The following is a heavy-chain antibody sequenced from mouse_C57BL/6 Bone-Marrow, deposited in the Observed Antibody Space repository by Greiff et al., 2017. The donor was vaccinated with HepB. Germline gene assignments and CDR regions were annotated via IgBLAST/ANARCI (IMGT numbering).Heavy chain of an antibody. CDR3: ARRRGSSYVRYFDV. V-gene: IGHV1-26*01. Sequence: VQLQQSGPELVKPGASVKISCKASGYTFTDYYMNWVKQSHGKSLEWIGDINPNNGGTSYNQKFKGKATLTVDKSSSTAYMELRSLTSEDSAVYYCARRRGSSYVRYFDVWGTGTTVTVSS. CDR2: INPNNGGT. J-gene: IGHJ1*03. CDR1: GYTFTDYY. D-gene: IGHD1-1*01.